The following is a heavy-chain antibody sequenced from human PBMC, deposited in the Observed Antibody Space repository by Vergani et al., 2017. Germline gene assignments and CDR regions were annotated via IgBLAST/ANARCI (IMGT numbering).Heavy chain of an antibody. CDR2: VNPEGTNA. V-gene: IGHV3-74*01. CDR1: GFTFSRHW. Sequence: EVQLVESGGGLVQPGGSLRLSCAASGFTFSRHWMHWVRQAPGKGLVWVSRVNPEGTNAPYADSVKGRFTIPRDNAKNMLYLQLNSLRDEDTAVYYCARDGRIDAQGTGLDYWGQGTLVTVSS. CDR3: ARDGRIDAQGTGLDY. D-gene: IGHD2-21*01. J-gene: IGHJ4*02.